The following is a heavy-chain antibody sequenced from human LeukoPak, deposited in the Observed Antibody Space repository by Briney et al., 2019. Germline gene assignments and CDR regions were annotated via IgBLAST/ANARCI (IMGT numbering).Heavy chain of an antibody. CDR2: ITGSGGGT. D-gene: IGHD3-3*01. J-gene: IGHJ4*02. Sequence: GGSLRLSCAASGFTFNSYTMSWARQAPGKGREWVSAITGSGGGTYYADSVKGRFTISRDNSKNTLYLQLNSLSAEDTAIYYCAKDPITYDDPSFDYWGQGTLVTVSS. V-gene: IGHV3-23*01. CDR3: AKDPITYDDPSFDY. CDR1: GFTFNSYT.